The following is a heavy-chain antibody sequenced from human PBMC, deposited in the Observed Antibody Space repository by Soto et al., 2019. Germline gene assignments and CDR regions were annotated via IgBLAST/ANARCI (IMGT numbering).Heavy chain of an antibody. J-gene: IGHJ4*02. D-gene: IGHD3-16*02. V-gene: IGHV3-30-3*01. Sequence: QVQLVESGGGVVQPGRSLRLSCAASGFTFSSYAMHWVRQAPGKGLEGVAVISYDGSNKYYADSVKGRFTISRDNSKNTLYLQMNSLRAEDTAVYYCARDRKGSYDYVWGSYRYTFLDYWGQGTLVTVSS. CDR1: GFTFSSYA. CDR2: ISYDGSNK. CDR3: ARDRKGSYDYVWGSYRYTFLDY.